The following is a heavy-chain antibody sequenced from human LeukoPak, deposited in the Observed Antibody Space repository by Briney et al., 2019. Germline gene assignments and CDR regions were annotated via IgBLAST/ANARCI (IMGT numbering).Heavy chain of an antibody. CDR1: GFTFSNYA. Sequence: PGGSLRLSCAASGFTFSNYAMSWVRQAPGKGLEWVSAISTISGSGPGTYYADSVKGRFTISRDKSKNTLYLQMNSLRAEDTAVYYCAKAPIGYSSSWYYFDYWGRGTLVTVSS. CDR2: ISTISGSGPGT. D-gene: IGHD6-13*01. V-gene: IGHV3-23*01. J-gene: IGHJ4*02. CDR3: AKAPIGYSSSWYYFDY.